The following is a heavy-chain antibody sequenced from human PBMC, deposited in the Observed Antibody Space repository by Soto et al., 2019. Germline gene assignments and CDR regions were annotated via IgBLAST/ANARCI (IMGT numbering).Heavy chain of an antibody. J-gene: IGHJ4*02. Sequence: SETLSLTCTVSGGSISSYYWSWIRQPPGKGLEWIGYIHYSGSTNYNPSLKSRVTISADTPKNQFSLRLTSVTAADTAVYFCARSFGPRGVADDGPYYPWTIAYWGLGTLVTVSS. CDR1: GGSISSYY. CDR3: ARSFGPRGVADDGPYYPWTIAY. CDR2: IHYSGST. V-gene: IGHV4-59*08. D-gene: IGHD3-10*01.